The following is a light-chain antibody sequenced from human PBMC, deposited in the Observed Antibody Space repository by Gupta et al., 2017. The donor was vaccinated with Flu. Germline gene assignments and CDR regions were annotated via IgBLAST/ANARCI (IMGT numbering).Light chain of an antibody. J-gene: IGLJ1*01. CDR2: DVS. CDR3: SSHTSTSTVYV. CDR1: NSYVGRSDS. Sequence: QSALTQPASVSGSPGQSITISCTGPNSYVGRSDSVSWYQQHPDKAPKLFIFDVSKRHSGVSSRFSGSKSGNTASLTISGLQAEDETDYYCSSHTSTSTVYVFGTGTRVTVL. V-gene: IGLV2-14*03.